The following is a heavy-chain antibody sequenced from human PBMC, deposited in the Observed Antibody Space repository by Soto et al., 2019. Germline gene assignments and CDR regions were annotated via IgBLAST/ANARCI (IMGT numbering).Heavy chain of an antibody. D-gene: IGHD3-10*01. Sequence: QVQLQESGPGLVKPSETLSLTCTVSGGSISSYSWSWIRQPPGKGLEWIGYIYYRGSTNYNPSLKSRVTIPVDTSKNQFALKLSSVTAADTAVYYCARGDPLLWFGEKVYYGMDVWGQGTTVTVSS. V-gene: IGHV4-59*01. CDR3: ARGDPLLWFGEKVYYGMDV. CDR1: GGSISSYS. CDR2: IYYRGST. J-gene: IGHJ6*02.